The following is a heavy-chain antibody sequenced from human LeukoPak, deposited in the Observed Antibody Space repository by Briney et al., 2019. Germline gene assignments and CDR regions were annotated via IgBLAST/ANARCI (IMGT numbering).Heavy chain of an antibody. Sequence: SETLSLTCTVSGGSISSSSYYWGWIRQPPGKGLEWIGSIYYSGSTYYNPSLKSRVTISVDTSKNQFSLKLSSVTAAGTAVYYCARGQQLVRYWGQGTLVTVSS. CDR3: ARGQQLVRY. CDR2: IYYSGST. V-gene: IGHV4-39*01. J-gene: IGHJ4*02. D-gene: IGHD6-13*01. CDR1: GGSISSSSYY.